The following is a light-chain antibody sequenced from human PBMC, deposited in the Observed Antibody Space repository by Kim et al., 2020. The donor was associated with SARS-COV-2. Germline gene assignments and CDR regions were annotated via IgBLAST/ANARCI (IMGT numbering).Light chain of an antibody. CDR2: STS. Sequence: EIVLTQSPGTLSLSPGERATLSCRASQSVSTSYFAWYQQKPGQAPRLLIYSTSSRATGIPDRFSGSGSGTDFTLTISRLEPEDFAVYYCQQYGYSHTFGQGTKVDIK. CDR1: QSVSTSY. J-gene: IGKJ1*01. V-gene: IGKV3-20*01. CDR3: QQYGYSHT.